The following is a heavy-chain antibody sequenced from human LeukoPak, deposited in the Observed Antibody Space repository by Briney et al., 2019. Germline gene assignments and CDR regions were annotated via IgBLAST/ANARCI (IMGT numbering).Heavy chain of an antibody. CDR2: IRYDGSNK. CDR3: ARQTGSGLFILP. CDR1: GFTFSSYG. D-gene: IGHD3/OR15-3a*01. J-gene: IGHJ4*02. Sequence: GGSLRLSCAASGFTFSSYGMHWVRQAPGKGLEWVAFIRYDGSNKYYADSVKGRFTISRDNAKNSLYLQMSSLRAEDTAVYYCARQTGSGLFILPGGQGTLVTVSS. V-gene: IGHV3-30*02.